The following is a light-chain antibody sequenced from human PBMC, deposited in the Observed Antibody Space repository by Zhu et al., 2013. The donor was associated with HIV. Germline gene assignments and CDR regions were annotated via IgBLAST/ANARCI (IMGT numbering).Light chain of an antibody. CDR3: QQTLEWPPLT. J-gene: IGKJ4*01. Sequence: EIVMTQSPATLSVSPGGRATLSCRASQSISRNVAWYQQKPGQPPRLLIYAATTRATGVPRQVQWQWVVGQSSLSPSAACSLKILEFIYCQQTLEWPPLTFGGGTKVEI. CDR1: QSISRN. V-gene: IGKV3-15*01. CDR2: AAT.